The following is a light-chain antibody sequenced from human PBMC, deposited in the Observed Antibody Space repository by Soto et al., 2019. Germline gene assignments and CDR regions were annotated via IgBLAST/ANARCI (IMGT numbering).Light chain of an antibody. CDR2: TNN. Sequence: QSVLTQPPSASGTPGQGVIISCSGSSSNIGINPVNWYQQLPGTAPKLLIYTNNQRPSGVPDRFSGSKSGTSASLAISGLHAEDEGDYYCAAWDDSLNGVIFGGGTKVTVL. J-gene: IGLJ2*01. CDR3: AAWDDSLNGVI. V-gene: IGLV1-44*01. CDR1: SSNIGINP.